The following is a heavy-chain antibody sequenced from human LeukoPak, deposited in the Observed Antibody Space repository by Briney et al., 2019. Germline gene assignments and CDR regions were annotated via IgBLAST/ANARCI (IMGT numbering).Heavy chain of an antibody. Sequence: GESLKIYCKGSGYSFPSYRIGWVRQMPGKGLEWMGIIYPGDSDTRYSPSFQGQVTISADKSISTAYLQWSSLKASDTAMYYCARQVSSGTFDYWAQGPLVTVSS. CDR1: GYSFPSYR. D-gene: IGHD5/OR15-5a*01. J-gene: IGHJ4*02. CDR2: IYPGDSDT. CDR3: ARQVSSGTFDY. V-gene: IGHV5-51*01.